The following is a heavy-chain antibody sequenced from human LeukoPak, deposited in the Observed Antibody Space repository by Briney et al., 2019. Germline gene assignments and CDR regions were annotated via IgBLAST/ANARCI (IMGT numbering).Heavy chain of an antibody. J-gene: IGHJ6*02. CDR2: MNVNSGNT. D-gene: IGHD3-9*01. CDR1: GYTFSNYD. V-gene: IGHV1-8*03. Sequence: ASVKVSCKASGYTFSNYDINWVRQATGQGLEWMGWMNVNSGNTGYAQKFQGRITITRDTSISTAYMEMRSLRSEDTAVYYCARVYYDILTGYQQMTHKPTDIDYYYGMDVWGQGTTVTVSS. CDR3: ARVYYDILTGYQQMTHKPTDIDYYYGMDV.